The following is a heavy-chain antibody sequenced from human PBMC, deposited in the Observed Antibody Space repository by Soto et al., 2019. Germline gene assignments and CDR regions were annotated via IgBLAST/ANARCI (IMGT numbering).Heavy chain of an antibody. Sequence: QVQLVESGGGVVQPGTSLRLSCAASGFTISTHGMHWVRQAPGKGLEGVASIWYDGSNRFYADSVKGRFTISKDNSKNTLYLQMSSLRAEDTAVYYCAAATTWNFHFHYWGQGTQVTVSS. D-gene: IGHD1-7*01. CDR1: GFTISTHG. J-gene: IGHJ4*02. V-gene: IGHV3-33*01. CDR3: AAATTWNFHFHY. CDR2: IWYDGSNR.